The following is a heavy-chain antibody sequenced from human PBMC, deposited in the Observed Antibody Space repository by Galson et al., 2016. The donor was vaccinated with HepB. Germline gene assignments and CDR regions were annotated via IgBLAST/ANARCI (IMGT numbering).Heavy chain of an antibody. CDR3: VRDRHGYTCYGTLGIGYFDL. CDR2: LSSTSTLI. J-gene: IGHJ2*01. CDR1: GFSYSDYS. Sequence: SLRLSCAGSGFSYSDYSINWVRQAPGKGLEWVSYLSSTSTLIYYADSVKGRFTVSRDNAKNSLYLQMKSLRAEYTAVYYCVRDRHGYTCYGTLGIGYFDLLGRGTLVTVSS. V-gene: IGHV3-48*01. D-gene: IGHD5-12*01.